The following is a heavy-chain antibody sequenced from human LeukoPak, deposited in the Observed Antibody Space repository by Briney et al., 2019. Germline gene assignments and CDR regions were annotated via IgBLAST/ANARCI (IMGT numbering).Heavy chain of an antibody. V-gene: IGHV1-69*01. CDR1: GGTFSIYA. CDR3: ARWSNDQQLVEDY. D-gene: IGHD6-13*01. J-gene: IGHJ4*02. Sequence: SVKVSCKASGGTFSIYAISWVRQAPGQGLEWMGGIIPIFGTANYAQKFQGRVTITADESTSTAYMELSSLRSEDTAVYYCARWSNDQQLVEDYWGQGTLVTVSS. CDR2: IIPIFGTA.